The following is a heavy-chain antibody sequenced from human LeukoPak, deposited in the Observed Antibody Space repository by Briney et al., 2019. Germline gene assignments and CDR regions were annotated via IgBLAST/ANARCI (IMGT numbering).Heavy chain of an antibody. CDR1: GFTFSSYS. CDR2: ISDRSTYI. V-gene: IGHV3-21*01. J-gene: IGHJ4*02. Sequence: GGSLRLSCAASGFTFSSYSMNWVRQAPGKGLEWVSSISDRSTYIFNADPVQGRFTISRDDAKNSLYLQMNSLRVEDTAVYYCVRVVYCSGGSCSYYFDYWGQRTLVTVSS. CDR3: VRVVYCSGGSCSYYFDY. D-gene: IGHD2-15*01.